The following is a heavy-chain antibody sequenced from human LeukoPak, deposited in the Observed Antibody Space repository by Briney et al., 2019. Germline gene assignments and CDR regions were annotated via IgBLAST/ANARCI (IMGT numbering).Heavy chain of an antibody. J-gene: IGHJ3*02. CDR2: IYYSGST. D-gene: IGHD1-14*01. CDR3: ATRPRYHALHI. V-gene: IGHV4-59*01. Sequence: SGTLSLTCTVSGGSISSYYRSWIRQPPGKGLEWIGYIYYSGSTNYNPSLKSRVTISVDTSKNQFSLKLSSVTAPDTAVYYCATRPRYHALHIWGQGTMVTVSS. CDR1: GGSISSYY.